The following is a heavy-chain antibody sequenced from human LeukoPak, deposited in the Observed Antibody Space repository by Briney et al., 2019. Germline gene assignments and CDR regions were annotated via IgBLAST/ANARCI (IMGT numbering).Heavy chain of an antibody. V-gene: IGHV3-30*03. D-gene: IGHD3-22*01. CDR2: ISYDGSNK. CDR3: ARQTTGYWTSHAFDI. Sequence: PGGSLRLSCAASGFTFSSYGMHWVRQAPGKGLEWVAVISYDGSNKYYADSVKGRFTISRDNSKNTLYLQMNSLRAEDTAVYYCARQTTGYWTSHAFDIWGQGTMVTVSS. CDR1: GFTFSSYG. J-gene: IGHJ3*02.